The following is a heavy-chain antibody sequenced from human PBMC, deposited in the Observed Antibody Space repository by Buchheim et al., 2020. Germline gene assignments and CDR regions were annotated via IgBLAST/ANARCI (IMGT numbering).Heavy chain of an antibody. J-gene: IGHJ4*02. CDR3: ARDGDYEDFDY. CDR1: GFIFNSYG. D-gene: IGHD4-17*01. CDR2: IWYDGRNK. V-gene: IGHV3-33*01. Sequence: QVQLVESGGGVVQPGRSLRLSCAASGFIFNSYGMHWVRQAPGKGLEWVAVIWYDGRNKYYADSVTGRFTISRANSKNTVSLQMISLRVEDTGVYYCARDGDYEDFDYWGQGTL.